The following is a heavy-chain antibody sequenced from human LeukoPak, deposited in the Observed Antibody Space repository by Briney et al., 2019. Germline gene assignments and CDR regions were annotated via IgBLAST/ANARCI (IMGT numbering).Heavy chain of an antibody. J-gene: IGHJ4*02. Sequence: GGSLRLSCAASGFTFSSYGMHWVRQAPGKGLEWVAVISYDGSNKYYADSVKGRFTISRDSSKNTLYLQMNSLRAEDTAVYYCARDGYSGNDGLWGQGTLVTVSS. CDR1: GFTFSSYG. CDR3: ARDGYSGNDGL. CDR2: ISYDGSNK. V-gene: IGHV3-30*03. D-gene: IGHD5-12*01.